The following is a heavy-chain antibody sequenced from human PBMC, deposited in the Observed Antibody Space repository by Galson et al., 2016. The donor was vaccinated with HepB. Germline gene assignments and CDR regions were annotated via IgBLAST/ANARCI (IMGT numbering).Heavy chain of an antibody. V-gene: IGHV3-23*01. Sequence: SLRLSCAASGFTFSTYVMSWVRQAPGKGLEWVSGISGDGHSTYYADSVKGRFTISRDNSKNTLYLQMNSLRAEDTALYFCAKCRSSDSTSCPNYWGQGTLVTVSS. J-gene: IGHJ4*02. CDR1: GFTFSTYV. D-gene: IGHD2-2*01. CDR3: AKCRSSDSTSCPNY. CDR2: ISGDGHST.